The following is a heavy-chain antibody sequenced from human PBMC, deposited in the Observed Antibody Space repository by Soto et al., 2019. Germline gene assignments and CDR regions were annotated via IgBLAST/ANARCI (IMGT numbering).Heavy chain of an antibody. D-gene: IGHD2-21*02. Sequence: QVQLVQSGAEEKKPGASVKVSRKASGYTFTSYAMHWVRQAPGQRLKWMGWINAGNGNTKYSQKFQGRVTITRDTSASTAYMELSSLRSEDTAVYYCARSIVVVTALDYWGQGTLVTVSS. CDR3: ARSIVVVTALDY. CDR2: INAGNGNT. V-gene: IGHV1-3*05. J-gene: IGHJ4*02. CDR1: GYTFTSYA.